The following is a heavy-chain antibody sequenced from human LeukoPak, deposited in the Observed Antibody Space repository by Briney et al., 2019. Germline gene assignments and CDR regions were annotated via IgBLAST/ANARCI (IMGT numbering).Heavy chain of an antibody. Sequence: GGSLRLSCAASGFTFSSYAMSWVRQAPGKGLEWVSAISGSGGSTYYADSVKGRFTISRDNSKNTLYLQMNSLRAEDTAVYYCANSPYDYGDYAPRNYWGQGTLVTVSS. CDR3: ANSPYDYGDYAPRNY. D-gene: IGHD4-17*01. CDR2: ISGSGGST. CDR1: GFTFSSYA. V-gene: IGHV3-23*01. J-gene: IGHJ4*02.